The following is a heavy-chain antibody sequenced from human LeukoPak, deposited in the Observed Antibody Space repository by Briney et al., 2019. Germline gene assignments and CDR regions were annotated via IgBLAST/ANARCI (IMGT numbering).Heavy chain of an antibody. CDR1: GASISSSSYY. CDR3: ARFGDYGGTDC. D-gene: IGHD4-23*01. J-gene: IGHJ4*02. Sequence: SETLSLTCTVSGASISSSSYYWDWLRQPPGKGLEWIGSIFYSGNTYFNPSLKSRVTISVDTSKNQFSLKLSSVTAADTAVYYCARFGDYGGTDCWGQGTLVTVSS. V-gene: IGHV4-39*07. CDR2: IFYSGNT.